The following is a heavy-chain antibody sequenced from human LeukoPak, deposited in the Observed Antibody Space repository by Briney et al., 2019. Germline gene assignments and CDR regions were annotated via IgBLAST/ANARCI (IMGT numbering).Heavy chain of an antibody. V-gene: IGHV3-30*18. CDR3: AKIGVRLYYYDSSGYSYFDY. Sequence: PGGSLRLSCAASGFTFSSYGMHGVRQAPGKGLEWVAVISYDGSNKYYADSVKGRFTISRDNSKNTLYLQMNSLRAEDTAVYYCAKIGVRLYYYDSSGYSYFDYWGQGTLVTVSS. CDR2: ISYDGSNK. D-gene: IGHD3-22*01. CDR1: GFTFSSYG. J-gene: IGHJ4*02.